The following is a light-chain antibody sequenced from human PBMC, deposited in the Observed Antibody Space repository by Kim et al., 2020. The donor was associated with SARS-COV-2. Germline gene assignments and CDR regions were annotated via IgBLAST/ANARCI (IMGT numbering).Light chain of an antibody. V-gene: IGKV1-5*03. CDR3: QQYDKEPYS. Sequence: DIQLTQSPSALSASIGDRVTISCRANKSISSWLAWYQQKPGKAPKLLIYKTSYLESGVPSGFSGSGSGTEFTLTIASLQPDDFATYYCQQYDKEPYSFGQGTKVDIK. J-gene: IGKJ2*03. CDR2: KTS. CDR1: KSISSW.